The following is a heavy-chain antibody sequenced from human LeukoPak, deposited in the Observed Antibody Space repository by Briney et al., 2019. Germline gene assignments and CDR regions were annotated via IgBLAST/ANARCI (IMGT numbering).Heavy chain of an antibody. CDR1: GGSISYYY. CDR2: IYYSGST. CDR3: ARVGSGTSHDY. V-gene: IGHV4-59*01. Sequence: PSETLSLTCTVSGGSISYYYWSWIRQPPGKGLEWIGYIYYSGSTNYNPSLKSRVTISVDTSKNQFSLKLSSVTAADTAVYYCARVGSGTSHDYWGQGTLVTVSS. D-gene: IGHD3-10*01. J-gene: IGHJ4*02.